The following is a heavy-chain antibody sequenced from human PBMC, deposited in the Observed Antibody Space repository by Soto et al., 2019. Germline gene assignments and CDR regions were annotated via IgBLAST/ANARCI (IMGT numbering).Heavy chain of an antibody. CDR3: AKDRVESGLGEIDY. Sequence: LRLSCAASGFTFSTNGMHWVRQAPGKGLEWVAIISYDGSNNYYADSVKGRLTISRDNSKNTLYLQMNSLRAEDTAVYYCAKDRVESGLGEIDYWGQGTLVTV. D-gene: IGHD3-16*01. CDR2: ISYDGSNN. J-gene: IGHJ4*02. V-gene: IGHV3-30*18. CDR1: GFTFSTNG.